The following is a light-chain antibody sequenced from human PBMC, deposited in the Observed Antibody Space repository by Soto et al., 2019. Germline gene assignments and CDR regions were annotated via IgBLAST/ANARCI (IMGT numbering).Light chain of an antibody. J-gene: IGLJ1*01. CDR3: AAWDDSLSGQDYV. Sequence: SVLTQPPSASGTPGQRVTISCSGSSSNIGSNYVYWYQQLPGTAPKLLIYSNNQRPSGVPDRFSGSKSGTSASLAISGLRSEDEADYYCAAWDDSLSGQDYVFGTGTKVTVL. V-gene: IGLV1-47*02. CDR2: SNN. CDR1: SSNIGSNY.